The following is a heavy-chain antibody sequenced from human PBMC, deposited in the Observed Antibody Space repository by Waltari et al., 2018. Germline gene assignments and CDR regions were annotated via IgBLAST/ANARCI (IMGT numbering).Heavy chain of an antibody. V-gene: IGHV3-7*01. Sequence: EVQLVESGGGLVQPGGSLRLSCVASRFRFSDYWMSWVRQAPGKGGEWGGNKKKEGRERYYVDSVEGRFTISRDNAKNSLYLQMNNLRVEDTAVYYGARSPTGGGYWGQGTLVTVSS. J-gene: IGHJ4*02. CDR2: KKKEGRER. CDR1: RFRFSDYW. CDR3: ARSPTGGGY. D-gene: IGHD7-27*01.